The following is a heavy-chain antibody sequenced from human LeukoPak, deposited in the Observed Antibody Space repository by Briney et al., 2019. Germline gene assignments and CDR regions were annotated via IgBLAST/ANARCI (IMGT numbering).Heavy chain of an antibody. V-gene: IGHV4-39*01. J-gene: IGHJ4*02. CDR1: GGSISSSSYY. Sequence: SETLSLTCTVSGGSISSSSYYWGWIRQPPGKGLEWIGSIYYSGSTYYNPSLKSRVTISVDTSKNQFSLKLSSVTAADTAVYYCARYCSGGSCYSWIDYWGQGTLVTVSS. CDR3: ARYCSGGSCYSWIDY. CDR2: IYYSGST. D-gene: IGHD2-15*01.